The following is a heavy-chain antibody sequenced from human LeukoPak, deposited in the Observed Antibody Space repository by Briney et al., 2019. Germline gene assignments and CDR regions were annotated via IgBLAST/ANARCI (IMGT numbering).Heavy chain of an antibody. J-gene: IGHJ3*02. D-gene: IGHD4-17*01. CDR3: AKDPNGDYIGAFDI. Sequence: GGSLRLSCAASGLTFSKYAMMWLRQAPGKGLEWVSAITGSGDWALYADSVKGRFTISRDNSKNTLYLQMSSLRAEDTAVYYCAKDPNGDYIGAFDIWGQGTMVTVSS. V-gene: IGHV3-23*01. CDR2: ITGSGDWA. CDR1: GLTFSKYA.